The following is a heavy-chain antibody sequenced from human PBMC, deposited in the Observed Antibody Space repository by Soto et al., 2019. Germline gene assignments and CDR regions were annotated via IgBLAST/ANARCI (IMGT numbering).Heavy chain of an antibody. CDR2: MNPNSGNT. Sequence: ASVKVSCKASGYTFTSYDINWVRQATGQGLEWMGWMNPNSGNTGYAQKFQGRVTMTRNTSISTAYMELSSLRSEDTAVYYCASNYVDYVLGDYYFMDVCGKGTSVTVSS. J-gene: IGHJ6*03. V-gene: IGHV1-8*01. CDR3: ASNYVDYVLGDYYFMDV. CDR1: GYTFTSYD. D-gene: IGHD4-17*01.